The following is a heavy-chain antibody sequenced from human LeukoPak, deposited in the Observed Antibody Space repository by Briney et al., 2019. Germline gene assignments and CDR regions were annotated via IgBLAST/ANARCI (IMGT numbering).Heavy chain of an antibody. CDR2: IYVDGRTT. Sequence: GGSLRLSCVASGFTFSNYWMHWVRQPPGKGLVWVSRIYVDGRTTNYADSVKGRFTISRDNSKNTLYLQVNSLRAEDTAVYYCANDGTVTGPGWFDPWGQGTLVTVSS. D-gene: IGHD2-21*02. J-gene: IGHJ5*02. CDR1: GFTFSNYW. V-gene: IGHV3-74*01. CDR3: ANDGTVTGPGWFDP.